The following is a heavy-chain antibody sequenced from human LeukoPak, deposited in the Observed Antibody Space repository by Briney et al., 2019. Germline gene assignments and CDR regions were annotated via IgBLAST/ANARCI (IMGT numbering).Heavy chain of an antibody. CDR3: TTGLTSIVVVTALRILDY. J-gene: IGHJ4*02. V-gene: IGHV3-15*01. CDR1: GLTFSQAW. CDR2: IKSKTDGGTI. Sequence: GGSLRLSCAASGLTFSQAWMSWVRQAPGKGLEWVGRIKSKTDGGTIDYGAPVKGRFTISRDDSKNTLYLQMNSLKTEDTAVYYCTTGLTSIVVVTALRILDYWGQGTLVTVSS. D-gene: IGHD2-21*02.